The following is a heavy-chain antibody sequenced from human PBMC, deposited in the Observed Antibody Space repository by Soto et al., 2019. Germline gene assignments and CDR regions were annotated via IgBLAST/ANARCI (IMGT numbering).Heavy chain of an antibody. D-gene: IGHD5-12*01. CDR2: VSSNGNKK. Sequence: QVQLAESGGGVVQPGRSQRLSCAASGFIFTSYGLNWVRQAPGKGLEWVAAVSSNGNKKYYADSVKGRFTISRDTTNKTLYLQMNGLSAEDTAVYYCARDTNCGYDRNWYFDLWGRGTLVTVSS. J-gene: IGHJ2*01. CDR3: ARDTNCGYDRNWYFDL. CDR1: GFIFTSYG. V-gene: IGHV3-30*19.